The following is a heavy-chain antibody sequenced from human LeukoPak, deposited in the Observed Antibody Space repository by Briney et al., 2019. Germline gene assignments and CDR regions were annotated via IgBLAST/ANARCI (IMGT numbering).Heavy chain of an antibody. CDR3: AKDHYYGSGSYPIYYFDY. J-gene: IGHJ4*02. D-gene: IGHD3-10*01. Sequence: GSLRLSCAASGFSFNNYWMSWVRQAPGKGLEWVAVISYDGSNKYYADSVKGRFTISRDNSKNTLYLQMNSQRAEDTAVYYCAKDHYYGSGSYPIYYFDYWGQGTLVTVSS. CDR1: GFSFNNYW. V-gene: IGHV3-30*18. CDR2: ISYDGSNK.